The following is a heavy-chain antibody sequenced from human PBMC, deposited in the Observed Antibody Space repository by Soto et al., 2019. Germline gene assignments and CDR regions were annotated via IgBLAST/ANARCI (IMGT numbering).Heavy chain of an antibody. Sequence: QVQLQQWGAGLLKPSETLSLTCAVYGGSFSGYYWSWIRQPPGKWLEWIGEINHSGSTNYNPSLKSRVTISVDTSKNQFSLKLSSVTAVDTAVYYCARRLGYYGSWSYLGYWGQGTLVTVSS. CDR1: GGSFSGYY. CDR3: ARRLGYYGSWSYLGY. CDR2: INHSGST. D-gene: IGHD3-10*01. V-gene: IGHV4-34*01. J-gene: IGHJ4*02.